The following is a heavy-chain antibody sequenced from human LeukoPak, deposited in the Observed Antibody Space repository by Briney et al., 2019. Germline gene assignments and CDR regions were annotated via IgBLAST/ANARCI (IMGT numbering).Heavy chain of an antibody. CDR1: GFTFNSYG. J-gene: IGHJ4*02. CDR2: IRYDGSNK. Sequence: GGSLRLSCAASGFTFNSYGMHWVRQAPGKGLEWVAFIRYDGSNKYYADSVKGRFTISRDNSKNTLYLQMNSLRAEDTAVYYCAKDTLIYCSSTSCFDSFDYWGQGTLVTVSS. D-gene: IGHD2-2*01. CDR3: AKDTLIYCSSTSCFDSFDY. V-gene: IGHV3-30*02.